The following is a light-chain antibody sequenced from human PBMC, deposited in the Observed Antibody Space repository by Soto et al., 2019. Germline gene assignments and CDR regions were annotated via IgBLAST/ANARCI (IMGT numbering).Light chain of an antibody. CDR3: LQDYNYPRS. CDR1: QGIRND. CDR2: AAS. Sequence: AIQMTQTPSSLSAAVGDRVTITCRASQGIRNDLGWYQQKPGKAPKLLIYAASSLQSGVPSRFSGSGSGTDFTLTISSLQPEDFATYYCLQDYNYPRSFGQGTKVDIK. V-gene: IGKV1-6*01. J-gene: IGKJ1*01.